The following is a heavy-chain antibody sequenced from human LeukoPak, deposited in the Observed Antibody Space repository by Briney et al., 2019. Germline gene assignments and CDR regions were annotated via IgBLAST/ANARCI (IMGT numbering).Heavy chain of an antibody. J-gene: IGHJ4*02. CDR2: ISYDGSNK. CDR1: GFTFSSYA. V-gene: IGHV3-30-3*01. D-gene: IGHD2-15*01. CDR3: AGERIGFDY. Sequence: PGGSLRLSCAASGFTFSSYAMHWVRQAPGKGLEWVAVISYDGSNKYYADSVKGRFTISRDNSKNTLYLQMNSLRAEDTAVYYCAGERIGFDYWGQGTLVTVSS.